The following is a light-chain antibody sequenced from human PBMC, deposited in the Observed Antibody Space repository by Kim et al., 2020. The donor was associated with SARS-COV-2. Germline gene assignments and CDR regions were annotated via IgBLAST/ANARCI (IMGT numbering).Light chain of an antibody. CDR2: DAS. Sequence: DIQMTQSPSSLSASVGDRDTITCQASQDISNYLNWHQQKPGKAPKLLIYDASNLETGVPSRFSGSGSGTDFTFTISSLQPEDIATYYCQQYDNLPPKVTFGQGTRLEIK. V-gene: IGKV1-33*01. J-gene: IGKJ5*01. CDR3: QQYDNLPPKVT. CDR1: QDISNY.